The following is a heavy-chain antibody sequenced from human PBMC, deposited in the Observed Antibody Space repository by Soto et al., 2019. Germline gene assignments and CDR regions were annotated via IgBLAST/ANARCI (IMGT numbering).Heavy chain of an antibody. J-gene: IGHJ5*02. CDR3: ARHLVVAATTYNWFDL. Sequence: PSETLSLTCTVSGGSISSSSYYWGWIRQLPGKGLEWIGSLFYSGSTYYNPSPRSRVTIYIDSSKNQFSLKLSSVTAADTAVYYCARHLVVAATTYNWFDLWGQGTLVTGS. V-gene: IGHV4-39*01. CDR1: GGSISSSSYY. CDR2: LFYSGST. D-gene: IGHD2-15*01.